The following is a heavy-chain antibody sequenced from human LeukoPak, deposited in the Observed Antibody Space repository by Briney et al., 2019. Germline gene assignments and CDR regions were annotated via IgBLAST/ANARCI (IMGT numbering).Heavy chain of an antibody. Sequence: AASVKVSCKASGGTFSSYAISWVRQAPGQGLEWMGGVIPIFGTANYAQKFQGRVTITADKSTGTAYMELSSLRSEDTAVYYCARRNWDTSGSPLDWGQGTLVTVSS. J-gene: IGHJ4*02. CDR2: VIPIFGTA. CDR1: GGTFSSYA. CDR3: ARRNWDTSGSPLD. V-gene: IGHV1-69*06. D-gene: IGHD3-10*01.